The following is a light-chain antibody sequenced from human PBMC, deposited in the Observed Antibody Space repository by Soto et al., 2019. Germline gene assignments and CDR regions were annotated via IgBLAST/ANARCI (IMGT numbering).Light chain of an antibody. CDR3: ETWDGNTRV. CDR1: SGHSSYI. V-gene: IGLV4-60*02. J-gene: IGLJ7*01. Sequence: QSVLTQSSSASASLGSSVKLTCTLSSGHSSYIIAWHQQQPGKAPRYLMRLEGSGSYNKGSGVPDRFSGSSSGADRYLTISNLQFEDEADYYCETWDGNTRVFAGGTQLTVL. CDR2: LEGSGSY.